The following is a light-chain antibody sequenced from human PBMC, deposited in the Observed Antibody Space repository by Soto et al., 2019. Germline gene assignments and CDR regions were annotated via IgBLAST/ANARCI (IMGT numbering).Light chain of an antibody. CDR1: SSDVGAYDG. CDR3: TSYAGSNEVYV. J-gene: IGLJ1*01. V-gene: IGLV2-8*01. CDR2: QVS. Sequence: QSALTQPPSTSGSPGQSVTISCTGTSSDVGAYDGVSWYQQHPGKAPKLMIYQVSKRPSGVPDRFSGSKSGNTASLTVSGLQTEDEADYYCTSYAGSNEVYVFGTGTKLTVL.